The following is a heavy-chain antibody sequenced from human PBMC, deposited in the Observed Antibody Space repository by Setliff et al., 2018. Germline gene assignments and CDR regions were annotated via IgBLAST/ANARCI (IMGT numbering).Heavy chain of an antibody. Sequence: GGSLRLSCAASGFTFSDYSMNWVRQAPGKGLEWVSTISSSNKYIYYAGSVKGRFIISRDNAKNSLHLQMDSLRAEDTALYYCTVYNTGSSKDHYWGQGTPVTVSS. V-gene: IGHV3-21*01. J-gene: IGHJ4*02. CDR1: GFTFSDYS. CDR2: ISSSNKYI. D-gene: IGHD2-8*02. CDR3: TVYNTGSSKDHY.